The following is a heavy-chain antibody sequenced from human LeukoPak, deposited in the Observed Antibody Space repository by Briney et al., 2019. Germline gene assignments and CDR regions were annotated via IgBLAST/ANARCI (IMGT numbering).Heavy chain of an antibody. Sequence: GASAKVSCKASGGTFSSYAISWVRQAPGQGLEWMGGIIPIFGTANYAQKFQGRVTITADESTSTAYMELSSLRSEDTAVYYCARSDCSSTSCYLFDYWGQGTLVTVSS. CDR1: GGTFSSYA. V-gene: IGHV1-69*13. CDR3: ARSDCSSTSCYLFDY. D-gene: IGHD2-2*01. J-gene: IGHJ4*02. CDR2: IIPIFGTA.